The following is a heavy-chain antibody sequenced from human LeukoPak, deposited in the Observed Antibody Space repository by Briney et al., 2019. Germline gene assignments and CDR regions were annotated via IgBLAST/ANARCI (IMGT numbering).Heavy chain of an antibody. J-gene: IGHJ5*02. CDR3: ARDALQLAGNYVTRWWFDP. Sequence: HPGGSLRLSCAASGFMFSSYWMSWVRQAPGKGLEWVANIKQDRSEKYYVDSVKGRFTVSRDNARNSLYLQMNSLSAEDTAFYYCARDALQLAGNYVTRWWFDPWGQGTLVTVSS. CDR1: GFMFSSYW. D-gene: IGHD3-9*01. V-gene: IGHV3-7*01. CDR2: IKQDRSEK.